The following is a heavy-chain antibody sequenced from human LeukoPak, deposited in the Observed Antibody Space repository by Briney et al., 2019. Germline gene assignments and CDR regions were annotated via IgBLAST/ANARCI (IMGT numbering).Heavy chain of an antibody. CDR2: IRYDGSNK. V-gene: IGHV3-30*02. Sequence: GGSLRLSCAASGFTFSSYGMHWVRQAPGKGLEWVAFIRYDGSNKYYADSVKGRFTISRDNAKNSLYLQMNSLRAEDTAVYYCARDRAGSITMVRGVNYYGMDVWGQGTTVTVSS. CDR3: ARDRAGSITMVRGVNYYGMDV. CDR1: GFTFSSYG. J-gene: IGHJ6*02. D-gene: IGHD3-10*01.